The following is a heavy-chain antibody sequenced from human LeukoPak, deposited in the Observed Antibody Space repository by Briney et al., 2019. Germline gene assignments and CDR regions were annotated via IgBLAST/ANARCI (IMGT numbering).Heavy chain of an antibody. CDR2: INHSGST. Sequence: SETLSLTCAVYGGSFSGYYWSWIRQPPGKALEWIGEINHSGSTNYNPSLKSRVTISVDTSKNQFSLKLSSVTAADTAVYYCARGSLTTSTTVTPQGGKTWFDPWGQGTLVTVSS. D-gene: IGHD4-17*01. CDR3: ARGSLTTSTTVTPQGGKTWFDP. J-gene: IGHJ5*02. V-gene: IGHV4-34*01. CDR1: GGSFSGYY.